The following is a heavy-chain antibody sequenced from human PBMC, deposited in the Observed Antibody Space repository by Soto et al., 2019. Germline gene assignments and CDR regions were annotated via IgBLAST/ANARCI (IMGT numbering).Heavy chain of an antibody. J-gene: IGHJ4*02. CDR1: GYTFTSYH. D-gene: IGHD6-19*01. CDR2: INPSGGST. Sequence: APVKVYCKASGYTFTSYHMHWLRQNTGQGLEWMGIINPSGGSTSYAQKFQGRVTMTRDTSTSTVYMELSSLRSEDTAVYYCASAKYSSGWFHLGYCGEGTLVTVSS. V-gene: IGHV1-46*01. CDR3: ASAKYSSGWFHLGY.